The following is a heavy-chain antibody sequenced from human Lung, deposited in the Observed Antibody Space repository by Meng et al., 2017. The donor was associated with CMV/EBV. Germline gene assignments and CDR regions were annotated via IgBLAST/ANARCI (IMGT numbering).Heavy chain of an antibody. J-gene: IGHJ3*01. CDR1: GYSFTGYY. CDR3: ARVLPVNAFVV. V-gene: IGHV1-2*02. CDR2: INPNSGGT. Sequence: ASVXVSCKAFGYSFTGYYMHWVRQAPGQGLEWMGWINPNSGGTKYAEKFQGRVTMTRDWSISTAYLEVNRLTSDDTAVYYCARVLPVNAFVVWGPGAMVTVSS.